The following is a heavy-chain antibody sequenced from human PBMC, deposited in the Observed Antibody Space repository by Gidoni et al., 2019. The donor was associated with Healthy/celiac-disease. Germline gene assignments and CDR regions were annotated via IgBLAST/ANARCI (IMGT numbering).Heavy chain of an antibody. CDR1: GYSFTSYG. Sequence: EVQLVQSGAEVHKAGESLKISCKDSGYSFTSYGIGWVCQMPGEGLEWMGIIYPGDSDTRYSPSVPGQVTISADKSISTAYLQWSSLKASDTAMYYCARQAGYGDYWFDPWGQGTLVTVSS. V-gene: IGHV5-51*01. CDR3: ARQAGYGDYWFDP. CDR2: IYPGDSDT. D-gene: IGHD4-17*01. J-gene: IGHJ5*02.